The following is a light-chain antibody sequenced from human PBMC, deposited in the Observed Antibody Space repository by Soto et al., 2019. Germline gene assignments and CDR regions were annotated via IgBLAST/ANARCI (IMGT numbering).Light chain of an antibody. CDR1: QSISSW. V-gene: IGKV1-5*03. CDR2: MAS. J-gene: IGKJ1*01. CDR3: QQYNVYSPT. Sequence: DIQMTQSPSTLSASVGDRVTITCRASQSISSWLAWYQQKPGKAPNLLIYMASTLESGVPSMFSGSGSGTEFTLTITSLQPDDFATYYCQQYNVYSPTFGQGTKVEI.